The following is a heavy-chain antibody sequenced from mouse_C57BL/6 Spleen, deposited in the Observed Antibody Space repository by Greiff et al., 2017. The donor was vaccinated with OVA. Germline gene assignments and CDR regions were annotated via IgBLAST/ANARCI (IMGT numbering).Heavy chain of an antibody. J-gene: IGHJ4*01. CDR3: ARGDYDYDRNAMDY. Sequence: EVQLQQSGPELVKPGASVKISCKASGYTFTDYYMNWVKQSHGKSLEWIGDINPNNGGTSYNQKFKGKATLTVDKSSSTAYMELRSLTSEDSAVYYCARGDYDYDRNAMDYWGQGTSVTVSS. CDR2: INPNNGGT. V-gene: IGHV1-26*01. D-gene: IGHD2-4*01. CDR1: GYTFTDYY.